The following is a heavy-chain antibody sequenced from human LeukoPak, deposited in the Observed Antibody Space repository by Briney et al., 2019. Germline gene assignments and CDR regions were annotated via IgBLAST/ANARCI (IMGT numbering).Heavy chain of an antibody. D-gene: IGHD6-13*01. CDR1: GFTFSDYN. V-gene: IGHV3-30-3*01. J-gene: IGHJ4*02. Sequence: PGRSLRLSCAASGFTFSDYNMHWVRQAPGKGLDWVALMSPDGNKKYYADSVKGRFTISRDNSKNTLYLQMNSLRAEDTAVYYCAKEGYSSSYFDYWGQGTLVTVSS. CDR2: MSPDGNKK. CDR3: AKEGYSSSYFDY.